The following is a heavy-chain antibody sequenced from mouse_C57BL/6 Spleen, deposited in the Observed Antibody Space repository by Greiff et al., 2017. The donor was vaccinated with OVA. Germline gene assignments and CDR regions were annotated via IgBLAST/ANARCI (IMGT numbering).Heavy chain of an antibody. CDR1: GYAFSSSW. CDR2: IYPGDGDT. J-gene: IGHJ4*01. Sequence: QVQLQQSGPELVKPGASVKISCKASGYAFSSSWMNWVKQRPGKGLEWIGRIYPGDGDTNYNGKFKGKATLTADKSSSTAYMQLSRLTSEDSAVYFCARKGITTVVEAMDYWGQGTSVTVSS. CDR3: ARKGITTVVEAMDY. D-gene: IGHD1-1*01. V-gene: IGHV1-82*01.